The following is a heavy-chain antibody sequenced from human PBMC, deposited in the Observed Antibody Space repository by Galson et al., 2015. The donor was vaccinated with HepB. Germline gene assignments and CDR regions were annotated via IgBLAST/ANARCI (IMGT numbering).Heavy chain of an antibody. CDR2: INHSGST. V-gene: IGHV4-34*01. CDR3: ARRGSSGWSHFDY. D-gene: IGHD6-19*01. CDR1: SFSGYY. J-gene: IGHJ4*02. Sequence: SFSGYYWSWIRQPPGKGLEWIGEINHSGSTNYNPSLKSRVTISVDTSKNQFSLKLSSVTAADTAVYYCARRGSSGWSHFDYWGQGTLVTVSS.